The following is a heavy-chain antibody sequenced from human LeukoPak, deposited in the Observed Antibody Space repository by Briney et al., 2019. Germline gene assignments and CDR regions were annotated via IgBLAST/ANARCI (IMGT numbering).Heavy chain of an antibody. Sequence: GGSLRLSCAASGFTFDDYAMHWVRQAPGKGLEWVSLISWDGGSTYYADSVKGRFTISRDKSKNSLYLQMNSLRAEDTALYYCAKGLSSSSSTPVDYWGQGTLVTVSS. J-gene: IGHJ4*02. CDR2: ISWDGGST. V-gene: IGHV3-43D*03. D-gene: IGHD6-6*01. CDR3: AKGLSSSSSTPVDY. CDR1: GFTFDDYA.